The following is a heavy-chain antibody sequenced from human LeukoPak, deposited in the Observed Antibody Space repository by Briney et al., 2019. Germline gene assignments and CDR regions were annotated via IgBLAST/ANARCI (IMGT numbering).Heavy chain of an antibody. V-gene: IGHV3-74*01. CDR2: INDDGSST. CDR1: GFTFSSYW. Sequence: GGSLRLSCAASGFTFSSYWMYWVRQDPGKGLVWVSRINDDGSSTNYADSVKGRFTISRDNAKNTLYLQMNSLRAEDTAVYYCARDGASHEQFDYRGQGTLVTVSS. J-gene: IGHJ4*02. CDR3: ARDGASHEQFDY. D-gene: IGHD3-16*01.